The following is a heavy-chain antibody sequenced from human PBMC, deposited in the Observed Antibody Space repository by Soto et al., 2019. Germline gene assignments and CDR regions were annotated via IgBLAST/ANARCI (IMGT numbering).Heavy chain of an antibody. CDR3: ARDYFDSSDYTTNWFDP. D-gene: IGHD3-22*01. CDR2: IYHTGNA. J-gene: IGHJ5*02. V-gene: IGHV4-39*01. CDR1: GDSISNSRFY. Sequence: PSETLSLTCGVSGDSISNSRFYWAWILHPPGEGLEWIGSIYHTGNAYYNPSLKSRVTISVDTSKNQFSLKVTSVTAADTALYYCARDYFDSSDYTTNWFDPWGQGTLVTVSS.